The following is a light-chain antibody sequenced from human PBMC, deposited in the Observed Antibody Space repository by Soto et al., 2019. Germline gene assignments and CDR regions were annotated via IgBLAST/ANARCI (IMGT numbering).Light chain of an antibody. Sequence: QSALTQPASVSGSPGQSITISCTGTSSDVGSYNLVSWYQQHPGKAPKLMIYEGSKRPSGVSNRFSGSKSGNTASLTISGLQAEDEADYYCCSYAGSSTDVVCGGGTKVTVL. CDR2: EGS. CDR3: CSYAGSSTDVV. V-gene: IGLV2-23*01. J-gene: IGLJ2*01. CDR1: SSDVGSYNL.